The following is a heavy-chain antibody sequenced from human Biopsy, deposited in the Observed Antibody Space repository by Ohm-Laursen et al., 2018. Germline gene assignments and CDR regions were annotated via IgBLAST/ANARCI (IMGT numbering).Heavy chain of an antibody. CDR2: NIPILGTG. V-gene: IGHV1-69*06. J-gene: IGHJ1*01. Sequence: VSSVKVSCKAPGGTFSNYGVNWVRQAPGQGLEWLGGNIPILGTGNYAQKFQDRVKVAADTSTSTATMELRSLRSGDTAVYYCATKLTGYFHHWGQGTLVIVSS. D-gene: IGHD3-9*01. CDR3: ATKLTGYFHH. CDR1: GGTFSNYG.